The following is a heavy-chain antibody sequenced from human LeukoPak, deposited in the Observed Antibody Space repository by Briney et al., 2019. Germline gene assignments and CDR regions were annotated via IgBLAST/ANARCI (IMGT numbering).Heavy chain of an antibody. V-gene: IGHV1-18*01. CDR3: ARRGPESYKTMKYRRADFDY. J-gene: IGHJ4*02. D-gene: IGHD1-26*01. CDR1: GYTFTSYG. CDR2: ISAYNGNT. Sequence: EASVKVSCKASGYTFTSYGISWVRQAPGQGLEWMGWISAYNGNTNYAQKLQGRVTMTTDTSTSTAYMELRSLRSDDTAVYYCARRGPESYKTMKYRRADFDYWGQGTLVTVSS.